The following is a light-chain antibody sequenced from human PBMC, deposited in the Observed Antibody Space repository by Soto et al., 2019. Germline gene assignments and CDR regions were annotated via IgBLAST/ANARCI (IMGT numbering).Light chain of an antibody. Sequence: EIVLTQSPGTLSLSPGERATLSCMSSQTVRTNYLAWFQPKPGQAPRLLIYGASSRATGIPDRFSGSGSGTDFTLTINRLEPDDFAVYFCEQYSDSPRTVGGGTKVESK. CDR1: QTVRTNY. V-gene: IGKV3-20*01. CDR2: GAS. J-gene: IGKJ4*01. CDR3: EQYSDSPRT.